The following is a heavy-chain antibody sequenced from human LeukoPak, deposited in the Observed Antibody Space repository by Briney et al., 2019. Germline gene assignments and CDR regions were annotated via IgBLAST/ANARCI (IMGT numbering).Heavy chain of an antibody. CDR3: ARGYGDYLYFIY. V-gene: IGHV3-30*04. Sequence: PGGSLRLSCAASGFTFSDYALHWVRQTPGKGLEWVTLISHDGNSEYYADSVKGRFTISRDNSKNKLYLQINSLRAEDTAVYYCARGYGDYLYFIYWGQGTLVTVSS. J-gene: IGHJ4*02. CDR1: GFTFSDYA. D-gene: IGHD4-17*01. CDR2: ISHDGNSE.